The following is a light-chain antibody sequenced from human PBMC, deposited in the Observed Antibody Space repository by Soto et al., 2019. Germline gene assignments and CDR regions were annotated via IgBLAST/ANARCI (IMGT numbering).Light chain of an antibody. J-gene: IGKJ5*01. Sequence: ENVLTQSPGTLSLSPGERATLSCRASQTVSSYLTWYQQRHGQAPRLLIYGASKRATGIPDRFSGSGSGTDFTLTISTLEPEDFALYYCQQYGTSPITFGQGTRLEIK. CDR1: QTVSSY. V-gene: IGKV3-20*01. CDR2: GAS. CDR3: QQYGTSPIT.